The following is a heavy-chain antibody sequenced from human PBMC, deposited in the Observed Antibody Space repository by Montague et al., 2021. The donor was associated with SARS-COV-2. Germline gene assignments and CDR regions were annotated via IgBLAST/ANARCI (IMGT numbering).Heavy chain of an antibody. Sequence: SETLSLTCTVSGGPISSFYWSWFRQPPGKGLEWIGYISDSGSTNYNPSLTSRVTMSVDTSKNQFSLKVNSVTAADTAVYYCARHYSATLPAVYWGQGTLVTASS. CDR1: GGPISSFY. D-gene: IGHD2-15*01. V-gene: IGHV4-59*08. CDR2: ISDSGST. CDR3: ARHYSATLPAVY. J-gene: IGHJ4*02.